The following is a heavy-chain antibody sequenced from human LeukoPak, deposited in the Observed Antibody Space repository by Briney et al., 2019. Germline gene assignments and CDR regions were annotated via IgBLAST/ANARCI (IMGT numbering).Heavy chain of an antibody. CDR2: ISGSGGST. J-gene: IGHJ6*03. Sequence: GGSLRLSCAASGFTFSSYAMSWVRQAPGKGLEWVSAISGSGGSTYYADSVKGRFTISRDNSKNTLYLQMNSLRAEDTAVYYCAKTARTGGNYYYYYYMDVWGKGTTVTVSS. D-gene: IGHD4-23*01. V-gene: IGHV3-23*01. CDR1: GFTFSSYA. CDR3: AKTARTGGNYYYYYYMDV.